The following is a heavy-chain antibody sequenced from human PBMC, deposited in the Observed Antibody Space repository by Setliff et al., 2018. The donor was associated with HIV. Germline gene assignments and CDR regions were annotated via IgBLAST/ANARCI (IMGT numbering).Heavy chain of an antibody. Sequence: ASVKVSCKAPGYTFTGYYMHWVRQAPGQGLEWMGWINPNSGGTNYAQKFQGRVTMTRDTSISTAYMELSRLRSDDTAVYYCARGDSGYDFGRDNFDYWGQGTLVTVSS. CDR2: INPNSGGT. CDR3: ARGDSGYDFGRDNFDY. D-gene: IGHD5-12*01. J-gene: IGHJ4*02. CDR1: GYTFTGYY. V-gene: IGHV1-2*02.